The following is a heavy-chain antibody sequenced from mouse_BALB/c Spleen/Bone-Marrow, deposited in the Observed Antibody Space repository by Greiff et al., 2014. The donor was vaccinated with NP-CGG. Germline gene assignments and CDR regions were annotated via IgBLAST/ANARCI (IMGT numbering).Heavy chain of an antibody. J-gene: IGHJ2*01. CDR1: GYAFSSYW. CDR3: AGGRGWYFDY. V-gene: IGHV1-80*01. D-gene: IGHD2-3*01. CDR2: IYPGDGDT. Sequence: LQESGAELVRPGSSVKISCKASGYAFSSYWMNWVKQRPGQGLEWIGQIYPGDGDTNYNGKFKGKATLTADKSSSTAYMQLSGLTSEDSAVYFCAGGRGWYFDYWGQGTTLTVSS.